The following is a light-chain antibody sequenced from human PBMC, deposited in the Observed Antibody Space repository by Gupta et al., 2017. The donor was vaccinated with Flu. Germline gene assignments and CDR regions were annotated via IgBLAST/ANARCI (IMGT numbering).Light chain of an antibody. Sequence: VTSSCTGSSSNIGAGYYLHWYQQFPATDPKGLMVYNNNRPSGVPDRFSCYISGTYASPDTTGLQPEDEADDYCQYSDSSMSGVVFGGGTKLTVL. J-gene: IGLJ3*02. CDR3: QYSDSSMSGVV. CDR2: YNN. V-gene: IGLV1-40*01. CDR1: SSNIGAGYY.